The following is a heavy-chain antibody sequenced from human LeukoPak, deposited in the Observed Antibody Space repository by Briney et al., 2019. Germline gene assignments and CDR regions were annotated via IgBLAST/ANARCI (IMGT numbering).Heavy chain of an antibody. Sequence: PGGSLRLSCAASGFTFSSYWMHWVRQAPGKGLVWVSRINSDGSSTSYADSVKGRFTISRDNAKNTLYLQMNSLRAEDTAVYYCARDVRLSSGYYSPSSSWFDPWGQGTLVTVSS. CDR1: GFTFSSYW. V-gene: IGHV3-74*01. CDR2: INSDGSST. D-gene: IGHD3-22*01. CDR3: ARDVRLSSGYYSPSSSWFDP. J-gene: IGHJ5*02.